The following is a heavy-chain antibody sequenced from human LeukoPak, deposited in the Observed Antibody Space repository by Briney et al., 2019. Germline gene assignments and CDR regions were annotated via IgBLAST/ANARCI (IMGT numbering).Heavy chain of an antibody. CDR1: GGSISSYY. CDR3: ARDYGGNSNYCYYGMDG. D-gene: IGHD4-23*01. CDR2: IYYSGST. J-gene: IGHJ6*01. Sequence: SETLSLTCTVSGGSISSYYWSWTRQSPGKGLEWIGYIYYSGSTNYNPSLKNRVTISVDTSKNQFSLKLNSVTAADTAVYYCARDYGGNSNYCYYGMDGWGHRITVTVSS. V-gene: IGHV4-59*01.